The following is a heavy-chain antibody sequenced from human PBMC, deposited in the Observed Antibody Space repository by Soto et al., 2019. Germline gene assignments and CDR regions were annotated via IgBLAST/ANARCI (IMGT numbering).Heavy chain of an antibody. CDR2: VSGYSGHS. Sequence: QVHLVQSGAEVKKPGASVKVSCKASNETLTTYGISWVRQAPGQGLEWMGWVSGYSGHSSSAQAFQDRVIMTTDTSTNTAYMELRSLTSDDSAVDFCARDSSSSGYYYGMDVCGQGTTVTVSS. V-gene: IGHV1-18*01. CDR1: NETLTTYG. CDR3: ARDSSSSGYYYGMDV. D-gene: IGHD6-6*01. J-gene: IGHJ6*02.